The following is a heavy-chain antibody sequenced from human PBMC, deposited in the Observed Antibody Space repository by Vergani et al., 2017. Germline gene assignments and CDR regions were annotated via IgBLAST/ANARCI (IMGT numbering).Heavy chain of an antibody. D-gene: IGHD6-19*01. CDR2: IDSSDSYT. Sequence: EVQLVQSGAEVKKPGESLRISCKGSGYSFTSYWNSWVRHMPGKGLEWMRRIDSSDSYTNYSPPFQGHVTISADKSISTAYLQWSSLKASDTAMYYCARQAALAVTWWGPYYFFGMSVWGQGSTVSVSS. J-gene: IGHJ6*02. CDR1: GYSFTSYW. CDR3: ARQAALAVTWWGPYYFFGMSV. V-gene: IGHV5-10-1*01.